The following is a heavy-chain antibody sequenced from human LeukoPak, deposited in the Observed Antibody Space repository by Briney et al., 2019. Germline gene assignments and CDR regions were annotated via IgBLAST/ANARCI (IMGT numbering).Heavy chain of an antibody. D-gene: IGHD3-10*01. Sequence: PGGSLRLSRAASGFTVSTNYMSWVRQAPGKGLEWVSVIYSGGRTNYTDSVKGRFTISRDNTKNTLYLQMNSLRAEDTAVYYCARGLNYGSGSTLEGFWGQGTLVTVYS. V-gene: IGHV3-53*01. CDR1: GFTVSTNY. CDR2: IYSGGRT. CDR3: ARGLNYGSGSTLEGF. J-gene: IGHJ4*02.